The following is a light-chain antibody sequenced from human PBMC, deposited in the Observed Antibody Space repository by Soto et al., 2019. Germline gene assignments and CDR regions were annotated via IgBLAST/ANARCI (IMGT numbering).Light chain of an antibody. Sequence: IQMTQSPSTLSGSVGDRVTITCRASQTISSWLAWYQQKPGKAPKLLIYKASTLKSGVPSRFSGSGSGTEFTLTISSLQPDDFATYYCQHYNSYSEAFGQGTRLE. CDR2: KAS. CDR3: QHYNSYSEA. CDR1: QTISSW. J-gene: IGKJ5*01. V-gene: IGKV1-5*03.